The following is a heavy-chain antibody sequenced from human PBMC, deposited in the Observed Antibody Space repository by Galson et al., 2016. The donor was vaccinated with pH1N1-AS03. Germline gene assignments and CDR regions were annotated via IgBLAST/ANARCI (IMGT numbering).Heavy chain of an antibody. CDR3: ARDDFAGNYSLDY. Sequence: SLRLSCAASGFIFNHYALHWVRQAPGKGLEWVAVISYDGRERYYPDSVKGRFTISRDNSKNTLYLQMDSLRAEDTAVYYCARDDFAGNYSLDYWGQGTTVTVSS. J-gene: IGHJ4*03. CDR1: GFIFNHYA. V-gene: IGHV3-30*04. D-gene: IGHD1-1*01. CDR2: ISYDGRER.